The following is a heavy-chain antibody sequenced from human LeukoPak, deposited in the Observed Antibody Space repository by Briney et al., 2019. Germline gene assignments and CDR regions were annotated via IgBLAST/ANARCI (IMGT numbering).Heavy chain of an antibody. D-gene: IGHD3-22*01. CDR1: GGSIRNYY. CDR2: ISISGIT. V-gene: IGHV4-4*07. J-gene: IGHJ4*02. CDR3: ARTMSFSPQYSFDY. Sequence: SETLSLTCTLSGGSIRNYYWSWIRQPVGKGLEWIGRISISGITNYNPSLESRVTMSLDTSKNQFSLKLSSVTAADTAVYYCARTMSFSPQYSFDYWGQGTLVTVSS.